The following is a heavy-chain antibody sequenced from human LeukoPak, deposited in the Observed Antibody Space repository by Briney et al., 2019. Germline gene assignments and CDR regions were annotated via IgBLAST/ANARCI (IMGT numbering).Heavy chain of an antibody. CDR2: IKQDGSEK. CDR3: AKALTEWELDP. V-gene: IGHV3-7*02. Sequence: GGSLRLSCAASGFTFSSYWMSWVRQAPGKGLEWVANIKQDGSEKYYVDSVKGRFTISRDNAKHSPYLQMNSLRAEDTAVYYCAKALTEWELDPWGQGTLVTVSS. J-gene: IGHJ5*02. CDR1: GFTFSSYW. D-gene: IGHD1-26*01.